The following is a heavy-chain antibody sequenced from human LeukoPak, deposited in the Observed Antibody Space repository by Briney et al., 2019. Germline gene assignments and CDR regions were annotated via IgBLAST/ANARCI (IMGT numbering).Heavy chain of an antibody. D-gene: IGHD5-12*01. CDR3: ARCGYGGYEFDY. Sequence: GGSLRLSCAASGFTFSSYSMSWVRQAPGKGLEWVSYISSTIYYADSVKGRFTTYRDNAKNSVYLQLNSLRDEDTAVYYCARCGYGGYEFDYWGHGTLVTVSS. J-gene: IGHJ4*01. V-gene: IGHV3-48*02. CDR2: ISSTI. CDR1: GFTFSSYS.